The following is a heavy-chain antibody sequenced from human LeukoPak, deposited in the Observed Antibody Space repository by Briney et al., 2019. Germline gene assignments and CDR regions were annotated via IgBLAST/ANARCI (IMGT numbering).Heavy chain of an antibody. CDR1: GYTFTSYY. CDR2: INPSGGST. J-gene: IGHJ6*02. Sequence: ASVKVSCKASGYTFTSYYMHWVRQAPGQGLEWMGIINPSGGSTSYAQKFQGRVTMTRDTSTSTVYRELSSLRSEDTAVYYCARDPRGAVAGTRNGMDVWGQGTTVTVSS. D-gene: IGHD6-19*01. CDR3: ARDPRGAVAGTRNGMDV. V-gene: IGHV1-46*01.